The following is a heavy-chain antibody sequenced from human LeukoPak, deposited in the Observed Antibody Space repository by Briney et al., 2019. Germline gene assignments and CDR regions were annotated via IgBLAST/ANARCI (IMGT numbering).Heavy chain of an antibody. V-gene: IGHV3-21*01. CDR1: GFTFRSYS. J-gene: IGHJ4*02. CDR3: AREVGLERITMIVVVNTRGGYFDY. Sequence: GGSLRLSCAASGFTFRSYSMNWVRQAPGKGLEWVSAIDPSSTYIYYADSVKGRFTISRDNAKNSLYLQMNSLRAEDTAVYYCAREVGLERITMIVVVNTRGGYFDYWGQGTLVTVSS. D-gene: IGHD3-22*01. CDR2: IDPSSTYI.